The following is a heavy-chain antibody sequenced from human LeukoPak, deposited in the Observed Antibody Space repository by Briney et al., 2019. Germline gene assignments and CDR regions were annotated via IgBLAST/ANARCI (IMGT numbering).Heavy chain of an antibody. CDR1: GFTFSSYS. D-gene: IGHD5-24*01. J-gene: IGHJ4*02. CDR2: IPSSSSTI. CDR3: AREARMARDY. V-gene: IGHV3-48*01. Sequence: GGSLRLSCAASGFTFSSYSMNWVRQAPGKGLEWVSYIPSSSSTIYYADSVKGRFTISRDNAKNSLYLQMNSLRAEDTAVYYCAREARMARDYWGQGTLVTVSS.